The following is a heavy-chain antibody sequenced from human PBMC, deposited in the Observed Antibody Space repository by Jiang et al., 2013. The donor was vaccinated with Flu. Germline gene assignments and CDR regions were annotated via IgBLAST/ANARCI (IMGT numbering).Heavy chain of an antibody. V-gene: IGHV2-70*01. J-gene: IGHJ6*03. CDR1: GFSLSTSGMC. CDR2: IDWDDDK. Sequence: PTQTLTLTCTFSGFSLSTSGMCVSWIRQPPEKALEWLALIDWDDDKYYSTSLKTRLTISKDTSKNQVVLTMTNMDPVDTATYYCARIQSLSGYYTISSADYYYYMDVWGKGTTVTVSS. CDR3: ARIQSLSGYYTISSADYYYYMDV. D-gene: IGHD3-3*01.